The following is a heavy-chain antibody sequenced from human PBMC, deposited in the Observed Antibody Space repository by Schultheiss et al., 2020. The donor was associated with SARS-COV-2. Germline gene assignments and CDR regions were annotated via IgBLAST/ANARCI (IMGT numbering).Heavy chain of an antibody. J-gene: IGHJ3*02. D-gene: IGHD2-15*01. CDR1: GYTFTSYA. CDR2: INAGNGNT. V-gene: IGHV1-3*01. Sequence: ASVKVSCKASGYTFTSYAMHWVRQAPGQRLEWMGWINAGNGNTKYSQKFQGRVTITRDTSASTAYMELSSLRSEDTAVYYCARDRVVVSAFDIWGQGTMVTVSS. CDR3: ARDRVVVSAFDI.